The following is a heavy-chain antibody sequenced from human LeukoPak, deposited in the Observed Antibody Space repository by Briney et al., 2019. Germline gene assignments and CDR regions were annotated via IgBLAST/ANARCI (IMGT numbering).Heavy chain of an antibody. J-gene: IGHJ6*03. Sequence: ASVKVSCMASGYTFSDYDINWVRQAPGQGVEGMGWINPNSGNAVYAQKFQGRVTMTRNTSIITAYMELSSLRSEDTAVYYCARALAWGGSSYSYYYMDVWDKGTTVTVSS. CDR3: ARALAWGGSSYSYYYMDV. D-gene: IGHD2-15*01. CDR1: GYTFSDYD. V-gene: IGHV1-8*01. CDR2: INPNSGNA.